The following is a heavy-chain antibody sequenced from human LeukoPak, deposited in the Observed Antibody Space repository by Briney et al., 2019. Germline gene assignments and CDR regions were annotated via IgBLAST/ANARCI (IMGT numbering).Heavy chain of an antibody. CDR3: AKVQVDTAMVRWLAFDI. D-gene: IGHD5-18*01. Sequence: GGSLRLSCAASGFTFDDYVMHWVRQAPGKGLEWVSGISWNSGSIDYADSVKGRFTISRDNAKNSLYLQMNSLRAEDTALYYCAKVQVDTAMVRWLAFDIWGQGTMVTVSS. CDR1: GFTFDDYV. CDR2: ISWNSGSI. V-gene: IGHV3-9*01. J-gene: IGHJ3*02.